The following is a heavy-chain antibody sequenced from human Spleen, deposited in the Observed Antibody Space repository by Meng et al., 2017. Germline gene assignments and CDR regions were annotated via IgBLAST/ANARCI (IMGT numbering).Heavy chain of an antibody. D-gene: IGHD1-1*01. V-gene: IGHV7-4-1*02. Sequence: QVGKAGAGVKMPGYSVKVSCKASGRAFSRNTISWVRQAPGQGLEWMGWINTDTGNPTYAQGFTGRFVFSLDTSVSTAYLQISSLKAEDTAVYYCARVDTVEFDYWGQGTLVTVSS. CDR1: GRAFSRNT. CDR3: ARVDTVEFDY. CDR2: INTDTGNP. J-gene: IGHJ4*02.